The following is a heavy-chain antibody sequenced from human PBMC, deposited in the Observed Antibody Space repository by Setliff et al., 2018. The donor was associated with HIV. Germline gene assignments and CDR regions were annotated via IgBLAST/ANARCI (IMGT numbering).Heavy chain of an antibody. D-gene: IGHD3-22*01. Sequence: SVKVSCKASGGTFNTHAFSWVRQAPGQGLEWMEEIIPVRGLANYARNFQGRVTITADTSTNTAYLEVVSLRSEDTAIYYCARHYFDSNSYYRPPFDSWGQGTPVTVSS. CDR1: GGTFNTHA. CDR3: ARHYFDSNSYYRPPFDS. CDR2: IIPVRGLA. V-gene: IGHV1-69*10. J-gene: IGHJ5*01.